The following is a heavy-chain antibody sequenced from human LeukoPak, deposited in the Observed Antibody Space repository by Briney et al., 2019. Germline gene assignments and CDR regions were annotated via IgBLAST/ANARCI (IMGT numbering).Heavy chain of an antibody. Sequence: ASVKVSCKASGYTFTSYDINWVRQATGQGLEWMGWMNPNSGNTGYAQKFQGRVNMTRNTSISTAYMELSSLRSEDTAVYYCARGYDSSGYYFHYWGQGTLVTVSS. CDR1: GYTFTSYD. CDR3: ARGYDSSGYYFHY. D-gene: IGHD3-22*01. J-gene: IGHJ4*02. V-gene: IGHV1-8*01. CDR2: MNPNSGNT.